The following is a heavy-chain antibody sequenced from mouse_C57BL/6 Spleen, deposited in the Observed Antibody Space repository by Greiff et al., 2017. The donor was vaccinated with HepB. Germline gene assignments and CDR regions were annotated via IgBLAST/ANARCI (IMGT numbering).Heavy chain of an antibody. J-gene: IGHJ4*01. V-gene: IGHV1-52*01. CDR3: ATAQATFNYAMDY. Sequence: QVQLQQPGAELVRPGSSVKLSCKASGYTFTSYWMRWVKQRPIQGLEWIGNIDPSDSETHYNQKFKDKATLTVDKSSSTAYMQLSSLTSEDSAVYYCATAQATFNYAMDYWGQGTSVTVSS. CDR2: IDPSDSET. D-gene: IGHD3-2*02. CDR1: GYTFTSYW.